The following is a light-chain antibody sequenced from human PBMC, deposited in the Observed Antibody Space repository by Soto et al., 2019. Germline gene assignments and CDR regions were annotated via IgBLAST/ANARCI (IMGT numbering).Light chain of an antibody. Sequence: EIVLTQSPGTLSLSPGERATLSCRASQSVRSSYIAWYQQKPGQAPRLLIYGASNRATGIPDRFSGSGSGTDFTLTVSRLEPEDFAVYYCQYYSISPPNTFGPGTTVDVK. J-gene: IGKJ3*01. CDR2: GAS. CDR1: QSVRSSY. CDR3: QYYSISPPNT. V-gene: IGKV3-20*01.